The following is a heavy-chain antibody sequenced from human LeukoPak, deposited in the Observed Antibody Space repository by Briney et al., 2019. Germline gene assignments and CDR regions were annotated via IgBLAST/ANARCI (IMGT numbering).Heavy chain of an antibody. V-gene: IGHV3-7*03. CDR2: IKEDGSKK. J-gene: IGHJ4*02. Sequence: PGGSLRLSCAASGFTFSSHWMTWVRQAPGKGLEWVANIKEDGSKKNYVDSVKGRFTISRDNAKNSMFLQMNSLRAEDTAVYYCAKGGYAFDYWGQGTLVTVSS. CDR3: AKGGYAFDY. D-gene: IGHD5-18*01. CDR1: GFTFSSHW.